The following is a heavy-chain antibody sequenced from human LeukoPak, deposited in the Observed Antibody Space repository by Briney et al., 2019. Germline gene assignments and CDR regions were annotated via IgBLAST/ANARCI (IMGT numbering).Heavy chain of an antibody. CDR3: VRGVRRPGSGSSSIRYFVF. V-gene: IGHV3-13*01. Sequence: GGSLRLSCAASRFTFSIYDMHSVRESTGEGLERGSTIAITGDTQYPGSAKGRFSISREHAKNSLYLQMSRLRAGESAIYYCVRGVRRPGSGSSSIRYFVFWGQGTLVTVSS. D-gene: IGHD3-10*01. J-gene: IGHJ4*02. CDR1: RFTFSIYD. CDR2: IAITGDT.